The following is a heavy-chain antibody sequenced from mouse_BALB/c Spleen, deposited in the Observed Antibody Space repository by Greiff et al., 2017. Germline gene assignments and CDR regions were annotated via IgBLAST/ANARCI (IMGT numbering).Heavy chain of an antibody. V-gene: IGHV5-6-3*01. J-gene: IGHJ2*01. CDR2: INSNGGST. Sequence: EVKLVESGGGLVQPGGSLKLSCAASGFTFSSYGMSWVRQTPDKRLELVATINSNGGSTYYPDSVKGRFTISRDNAKNTLYLQMSSLKSEDTAMYYCARPKNPKKWHYYCSSPYYFDYWGQGTTLTVSS. D-gene: IGHD1-1*01. CDR1: GFTFSSYG. CDR3: ARPKNPKKWHYYCSSPYYFDY.